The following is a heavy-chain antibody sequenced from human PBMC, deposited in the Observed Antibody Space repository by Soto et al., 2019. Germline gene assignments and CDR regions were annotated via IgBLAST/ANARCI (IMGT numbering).Heavy chain of an antibody. CDR1: GFSFNSYG. CDR2: ISASGGSR. Sequence: PGGSLRLYCAVSGFSFNSYGLSWVRQAPAKGLKWVSAISASGGSRYYADSVKGRFTISRDNSKNTLFLQMNSLSAEDTAAYQFVRRYYDDSSGPYGMDVWGKGTTVTVFS. J-gene: IGHJ6*04. V-gene: IGHV3-23*01. CDR3: VRRYYDDSSGPYGMDV. D-gene: IGHD3-22*01.